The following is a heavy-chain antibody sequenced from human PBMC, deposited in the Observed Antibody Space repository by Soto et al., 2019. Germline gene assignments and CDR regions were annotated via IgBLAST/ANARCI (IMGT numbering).Heavy chain of an antibody. J-gene: IGHJ2*01. CDR1: GGTFSNYP. CDR2: IIPIFGTV. Sequence: QVQLVQSGAEVKKPGSSVKVSCKASGGTFSNYPISWVRQAPGQRLEWMGGIIPIFGTVNYAQKFQGRVTITADESTSTAYMELSSLRSEDTAVYYCARGNHRWIQLWYFDLWGRGTLVTVSS. D-gene: IGHD5-18*01. CDR3: ARGNHRWIQLWYFDL. V-gene: IGHV1-69*12.